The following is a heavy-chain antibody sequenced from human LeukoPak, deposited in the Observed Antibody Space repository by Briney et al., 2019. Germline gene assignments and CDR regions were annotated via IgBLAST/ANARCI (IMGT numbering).Heavy chain of an antibody. J-gene: IGHJ4*02. CDR1: GGTFSSYA. CDR3: ARVGAAAGPFDY. CDR2: IIPIFGTA. D-gene: IGHD6-13*01. Sequence: SVKVSCKASGGTFSSYAISWVRQAPGQGLEWMGGIIPIFGTANYAQKFQGRVTITTDESTSTAYMELSSLRSEDTAVYYCARVGAAAGPFDYWGQGTLVTVSS. V-gene: IGHV1-69*05.